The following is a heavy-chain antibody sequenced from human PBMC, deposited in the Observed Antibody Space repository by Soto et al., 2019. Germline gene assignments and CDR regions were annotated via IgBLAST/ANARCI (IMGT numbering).Heavy chain of an antibody. CDR2: IVPIYRTA. V-gene: IGHV1-69*13. CDR1: GGTFSSYR. CDR3: VRDSGAKLSSS. D-gene: IGHD6-13*01. J-gene: IGHJ4*02. Sequence: SSVKVSCKASGGTFSSYRINWVRQAPGQGLEWMGWIVPIYRTAASAQEFQGRVTITADESARTAYMELRSLKSRDTAVYYCVRDSGAKLSSSWGQGTLVTVSS.